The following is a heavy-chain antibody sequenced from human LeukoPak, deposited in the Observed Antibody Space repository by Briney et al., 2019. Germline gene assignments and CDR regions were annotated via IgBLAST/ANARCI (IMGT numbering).Heavy chain of an antibody. CDR2: IYHSGST. D-gene: IGHD4-23*01. J-gene: IGHJ4*02. CDR1: GGSISSNNW. V-gene: IGHV4-4*02. Sequence: SETLSLTCAVSGGSISSNNWWSWVRQPPGKGLEWIGDIYHSGSTNYNPSLKSRVTISADKSKNQFSLKLSSVTAADTAVYYCARAGQDYGGNSGLNYWGQGTLVPVSS. CDR3: ARAGQDYGGNSGLNY.